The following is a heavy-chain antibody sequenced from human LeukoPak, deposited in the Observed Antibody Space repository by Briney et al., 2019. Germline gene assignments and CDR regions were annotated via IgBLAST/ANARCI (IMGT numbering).Heavy chain of an antibody. Sequence: SETLSLTCTVSGGSISSYYWSWIRQPPGKGLEWIGYIYYSGSTNYNPSLKSRVTISVDTSKNQFSLKLSSVTAADTAVYYCAVHYYDSSGYLGPSDYWGQGTLVTVSS. V-gene: IGHV4-59*01. CDR3: AVHYYDSSGYLGPSDY. CDR1: GGSISSYY. CDR2: IYYSGST. D-gene: IGHD3-22*01. J-gene: IGHJ4*02.